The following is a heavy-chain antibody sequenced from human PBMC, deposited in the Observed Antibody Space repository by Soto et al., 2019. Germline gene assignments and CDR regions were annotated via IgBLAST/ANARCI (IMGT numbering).Heavy chain of an antibody. CDR2: IIPIFGTA. CDR1: GGTFSSYA. Sequence: QVQLVQSGAEVKKPGSSVKVSCKASGGTFSSYAITWVRQAPGQGLEWMGGIIPIFGTANYAQKFQARVPMTADEATGTADMELSSLRSEDTAVYYCARDRGPSSGYYPYWFDPWGQGTLDTVSS. J-gene: IGHJ5*02. D-gene: IGHD3-22*01. CDR3: ARDRGPSSGYYPYWFDP. V-gene: IGHV1-69*12.